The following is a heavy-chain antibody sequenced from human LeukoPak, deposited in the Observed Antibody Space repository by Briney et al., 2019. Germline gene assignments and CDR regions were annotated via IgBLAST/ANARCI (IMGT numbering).Heavy chain of an antibody. CDR2: IWYDGSNK. CDR3: VSGSSGSSSWSIAY. J-gene: IGHJ4*02. D-gene: IGHD6-6*01. V-gene: IGHV3-33*01. Sequence: PGESLRLSCAAPGLSFSTYGIHSVRQAPGKGLGWVAVIWYDGSNKYYTDSVRGRFTISRDNSTGTLSLQMNSLRVEDTAVYYCVSGSSGSSSWSIAYWGQGTLVTVSS. CDR1: GLSFSTYG.